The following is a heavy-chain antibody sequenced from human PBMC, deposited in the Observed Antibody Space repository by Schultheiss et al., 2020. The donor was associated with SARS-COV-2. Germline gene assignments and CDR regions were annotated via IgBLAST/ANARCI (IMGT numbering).Heavy chain of an antibody. CDR2: ISYDGSNK. Sequence: GGSLRLSCAASGFTFSSYAMHWVRQAPGKGLEWVAVISYDGSNKYYADSVKGRFTISRDNSKNTLYLQMNSLRAEDTAVYYCASSDYALMDVWGKGTTVTVSS. D-gene: IGHD4-17*01. V-gene: IGHV3-30*07. CDR1: GFTFSSYA. J-gene: IGHJ6*03. CDR3: ASSDYALMDV.